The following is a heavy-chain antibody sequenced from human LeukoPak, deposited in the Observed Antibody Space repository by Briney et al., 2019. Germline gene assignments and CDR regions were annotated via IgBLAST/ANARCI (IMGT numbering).Heavy chain of an antibody. CDR1: GGSISSSSYY. V-gene: IGHV4-39*07. CDR2: IYYSGNT. CDR3: ARESYYDSSGYSHDAFDI. J-gene: IGHJ3*02. D-gene: IGHD3-22*01. Sequence: PSETLSLTCTVSGGSISSSSYYWAWIRQPPGKGLEWIGSIYYSGNTYYKSSLKSRVTIAVDTSKNQFSLKLNSVSAADTAVYYCARESYYDSSGYSHDAFDIWGQGTMVTVSS.